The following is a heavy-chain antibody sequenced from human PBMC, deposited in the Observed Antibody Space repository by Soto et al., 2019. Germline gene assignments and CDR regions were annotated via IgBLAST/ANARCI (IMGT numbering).Heavy chain of an antibody. D-gene: IGHD3-9*01. CDR1: GFTFSGYS. CDR3: AREDILGVRSFDY. CDR2: ISSGSKTI. V-gene: IGHV3-48*02. Sequence: ESLRLSCAASGFTFSGYSVNWVRQAPGKGLEWVSYISSGSKTIYYAESVKGRFTVSRDNARNSQYLQMNSLRDEDTAVYYCAREDILGVRSFDYWGQGTLVTVSS. J-gene: IGHJ4*02.